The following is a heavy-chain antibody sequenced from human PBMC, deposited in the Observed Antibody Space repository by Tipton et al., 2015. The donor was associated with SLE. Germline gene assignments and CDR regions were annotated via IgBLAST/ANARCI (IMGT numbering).Heavy chain of an antibody. CDR2: INHSGST. CDR1: GGSFSGYY. CDR3: AREAYYDI. J-gene: IGHJ3*02. D-gene: IGHD2-21*01. V-gene: IGHV4-34*01. Sequence: LRLSCAVYGGSFSGYYWSWIRQPPGKGLEWIGEINHSGSTYYNPSLKSRVTISVDRSKNQFSLKLSSVTAADTAVYYCAREAYYDIWGQGTMVTVSS.